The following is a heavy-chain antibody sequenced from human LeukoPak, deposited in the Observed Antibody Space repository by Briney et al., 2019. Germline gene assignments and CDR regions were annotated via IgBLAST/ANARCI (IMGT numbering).Heavy chain of an antibody. CDR3: ARYNRSGLGYDH. CDR2: INSAGDST. V-gene: IGHV3-74*01. CDR1: GFTFSDNW. Sequence: PGGSLRLSCAASGFTFSDNWMYWVRQAPGRGLVWVSCINSAGDSTRSADSVKGRFTISRDNAKNTLYLQMNSLRAEDTAVYYCARYNRSGLGYDHWGQGTLVTVS. J-gene: IGHJ4*02. D-gene: IGHD3-22*01.